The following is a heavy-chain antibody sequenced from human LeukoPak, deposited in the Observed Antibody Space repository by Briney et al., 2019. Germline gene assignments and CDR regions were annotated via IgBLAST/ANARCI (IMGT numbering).Heavy chain of an antibody. CDR2: ISAYNGNT. CDR3: ARVMVVATYLTPDDY. D-gene: IGHD5-12*01. J-gene: IGHJ4*02. V-gene: IGHV1-18*01. CDR1: GYTFTSYG. Sequence: ASVKVSCKASGYTFTSYGISWVRQAPGQGLEWMGWISAYNGNTNYAQKLQGRVTMTTDTSTSTAYKELRSLRSDDTAVYYCARVMVVATYLTPDDYWGQGTLVTVSS.